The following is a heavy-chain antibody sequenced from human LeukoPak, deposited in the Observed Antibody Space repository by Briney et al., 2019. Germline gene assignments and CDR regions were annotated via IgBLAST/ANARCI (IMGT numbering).Heavy chain of an antibody. V-gene: IGHV3-23*01. D-gene: IGHD6-13*01. CDR2: ISGSGTRT. Sequence: GGSLRLSCAASGFTFSSCVMSWVRQAPGKGLEWVSTISGSGTRTFYVDSVKGRFTIFRDNSKNTLYLQVNSLRVEDTAIYYCAKKGIEAADSFDYWGQGTLVTVSS. CDR1: GFTFSSCV. J-gene: IGHJ4*02. CDR3: AKKGIEAADSFDY.